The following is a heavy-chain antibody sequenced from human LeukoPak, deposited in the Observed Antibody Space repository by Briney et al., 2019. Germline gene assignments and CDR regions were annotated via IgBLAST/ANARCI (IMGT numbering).Heavy chain of an antibody. J-gene: IGHJ4*02. CDR3: ARGLKGYGSGSYYIGHSLDY. Sequence: PGGSLRLSCAASGFTFDGYAMHWVRHAPGKGLEWVSGISWNSGSIGYADSVKGRFTISRDNAKNSLYLQMNSLRAEDTAVYYCARGLKGYGSGSYYIGHSLDYWGQGTLVTVSS. D-gene: IGHD3-10*01. CDR2: ISWNSGSI. V-gene: IGHV3-9*01. CDR1: GFTFDGYA.